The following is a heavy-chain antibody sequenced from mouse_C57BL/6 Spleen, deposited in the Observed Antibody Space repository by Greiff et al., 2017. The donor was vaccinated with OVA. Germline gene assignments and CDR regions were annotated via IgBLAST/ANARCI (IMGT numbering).Heavy chain of an antibody. J-gene: IGHJ3*01. D-gene: IGHD2-14*01. V-gene: IGHV5-4*01. CDR3: ARDGGYFPGRGFAY. CDR1: GFTFSSYA. Sequence: EVQVVESGGGLVKPGGSLKLSCAASGFTFSSYAMSWVRQTPEKRLEWVATISDGGSYTYYPDNVKGRFTISRDNAKNNLYLQMSHLKSEDTAMYYCARDGGYFPGRGFAYWGQGTLVTVSA. CDR2: ISDGGSYT.